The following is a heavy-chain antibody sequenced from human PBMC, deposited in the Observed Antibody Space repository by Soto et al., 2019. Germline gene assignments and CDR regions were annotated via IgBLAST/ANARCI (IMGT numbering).Heavy chain of an antibody. V-gene: IGHV1-8*01. CDR2: MNPNSGNT. D-gene: IGHD6-13*01. Sequence: GSVKVSCKASGYTFTRYYINWVGHATGQGVEGVGWMNPNSGNTGYAQKFQGRVTMTRNTSISTAYMELSSLRSEDTAVYYCARINFSKQQLVVRDYYYYMDVWGKGTTVTVSS. CDR1: GYTFTRYY. J-gene: IGHJ6*03. CDR3: ARINFSKQQLVVRDYYYYMDV.